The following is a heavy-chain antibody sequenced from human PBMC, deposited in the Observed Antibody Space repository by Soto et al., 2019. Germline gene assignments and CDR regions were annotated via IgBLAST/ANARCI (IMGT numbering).Heavy chain of an antibody. CDR3: AGHGSY. CDR2: IYYNGET. CDR1: GVSIRASSYY. V-gene: IGHV4-39*01. Sequence: SETLSLTCTVSGVSIRASSYYWGWIRQPPGKGLEWIGTIYYNGETFYHPSLKSRITMSIHTSKNQFSLNMTSVTAADTAVYYCAGHGSYWGQGTLVTVSS. J-gene: IGHJ4*02.